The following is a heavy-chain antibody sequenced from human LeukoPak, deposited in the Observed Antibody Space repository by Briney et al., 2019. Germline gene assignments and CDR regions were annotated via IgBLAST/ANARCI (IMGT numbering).Heavy chain of an antibody. CDR2: INPNSGGT. D-gene: IGHD3-3*01. Sequence: GASVKVSCKASGYTFTGYYMHWVRQAPGQGLEWMGWINPNSGGTNYAQKFQGRVTMTRDTSTSTVYMELSSLRSEDTAVYYCARESRTGVVNYWGQGTLVTVSS. J-gene: IGHJ4*02. CDR1: GYTFTGYY. CDR3: ARESRTGVVNY. V-gene: IGHV1-2*02.